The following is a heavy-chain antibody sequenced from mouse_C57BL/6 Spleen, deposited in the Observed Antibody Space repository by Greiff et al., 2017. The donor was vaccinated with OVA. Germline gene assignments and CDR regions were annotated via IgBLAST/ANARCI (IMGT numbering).Heavy chain of an antibody. CDR1: GFTFSDYG. CDR2: ISSGSSTL. D-gene: IGHD4-1*01. J-gene: IGHJ4*01. CDR3: AMNWDAMDY. Sequence: EVKLVESGGGLVKPGGSLKLSCAASGFTFSDYGMHWVRQAPEKGLEWVAYISSGSSTLYYADTVKGRFTISRDNAKNTLFLQMTSLRSEDTAMYYCAMNWDAMDYWGQGTSVTVSS. V-gene: IGHV5-17*01.